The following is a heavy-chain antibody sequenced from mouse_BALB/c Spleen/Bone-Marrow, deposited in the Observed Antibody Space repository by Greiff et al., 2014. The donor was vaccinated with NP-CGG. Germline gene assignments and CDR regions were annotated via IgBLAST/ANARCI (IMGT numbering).Heavy chain of an antibody. D-gene: IGHD2-4*01. V-gene: IGHV5-9-2*01. J-gene: IGHJ3*01. CDR1: GFSFSNYG. Sequence: EVQLVESEGGLVKSGGSLKLSCAASGFSFSNYGMSWVRQTPEKRLEWVATISGDGRYTFYSDSVKGRFTISRDNAKNNLYLQLSSLRSEDTALYYCARHSYYDQTEVSFVYWGQGTLVTVSA. CDR2: ISGDGRYT. CDR3: ARHSYYDQTEVSFVY.